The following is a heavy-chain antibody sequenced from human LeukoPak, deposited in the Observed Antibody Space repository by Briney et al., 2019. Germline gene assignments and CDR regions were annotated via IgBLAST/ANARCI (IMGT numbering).Heavy chain of an antibody. J-gene: IGHJ4*02. D-gene: IGHD6-19*01. CDR1: GFTVSSNY. CDR3: ARGERGWYGFDY. Sequence: GGSLRLSCAASGFTVSSNYMSWVRQAPGKGLEWVSVIYSGGSTYYADSVKGRFTISRDNSKNTLYLQMNSLRAEDTAVYYCARGERGWYGFDYWGQGTLVTVSS. V-gene: IGHV3-66*01. CDR2: IYSGGST.